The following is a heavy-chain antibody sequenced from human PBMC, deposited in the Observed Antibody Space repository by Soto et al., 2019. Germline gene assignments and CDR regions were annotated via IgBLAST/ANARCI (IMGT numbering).Heavy chain of an antibody. Sequence: SETLSLTCTVSGGSISSYYWSWIRQPPGKGLEWIGYIYYSGSTNYNPPLKSRVTISVDTSKNQFSLKLSSVTAADTAVYYCARMSTIFGVVIMGRGMDVWGQGTTVTVSS. D-gene: IGHD3-3*01. J-gene: IGHJ6*02. CDR1: GGSISSYY. CDR3: ARMSTIFGVVIMGRGMDV. CDR2: IYYSGST. V-gene: IGHV4-59*01.